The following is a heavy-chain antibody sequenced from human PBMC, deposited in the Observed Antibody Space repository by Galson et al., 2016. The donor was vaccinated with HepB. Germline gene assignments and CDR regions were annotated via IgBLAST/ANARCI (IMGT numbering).Heavy chain of an antibody. D-gene: IGHD2-2*01. Sequence: SLRLSCAASGFTFSSHAMHWVRQAPGKGLEWVAIVSDDGTHTDYADSVKGRFTISRDNSKNTLYLQMNSLRAEDTSMYYCARSSSCSTINCFLPFDSWGLGTLVIVSS. J-gene: IGHJ4*02. CDR1: GFTFSSHA. V-gene: IGHV3-30-3*01. CDR2: VSDDGTHT. CDR3: ARSSSCSTINCFLPFDS.